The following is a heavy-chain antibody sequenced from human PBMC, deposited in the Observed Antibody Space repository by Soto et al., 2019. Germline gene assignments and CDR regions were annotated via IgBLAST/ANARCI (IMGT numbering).Heavy chain of an antibody. V-gene: IGHV3-23*01. CDR1: GFTFSSYA. J-gene: IGHJ4*02. CDR2: ISGSGGST. CDR3: SERVVPAADYFDY. D-gene: IGHD2-2*01. Sequence: EVQLLESGGGLVQPGGSLRLSCAASGFTFSSYAMSWVRQAPGKGLEWVSAISGSGGSTYYADSVKGRFTISRDNSKNTLYLQMNSLRAEDTAVYYCSERVVPAADYFDYWGQGSLVTVSS.